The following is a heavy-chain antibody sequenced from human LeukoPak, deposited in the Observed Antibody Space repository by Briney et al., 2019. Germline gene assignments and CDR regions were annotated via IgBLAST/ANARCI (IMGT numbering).Heavy chain of an antibody. Sequence: ASVKVSCRASGYTFTSYGISWVRQAPGQGLEWMGWISAYNGNTNYAQKLQGRVTITTDTSTSTAYMELRSLRSDDTAVYYCARDWGGYCSGGSCYIFDYWGQGTLVTVSS. J-gene: IGHJ4*02. CDR2: ISAYNGNT. CDR3: ARDWGGYCSGGSCYIFDY. D-gene: IGHD2-15*01. V-gene: IGHV1-18*01. CDR1: GYTFTSYG.